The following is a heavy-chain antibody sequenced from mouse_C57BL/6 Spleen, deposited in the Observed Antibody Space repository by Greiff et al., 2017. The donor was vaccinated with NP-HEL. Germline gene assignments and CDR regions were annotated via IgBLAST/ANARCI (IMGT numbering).Heavy chain of an antibody. CDR2: INPNNGGT. V-gene: IGHV1-26*01. J-gene: IGHJ4*01. CDR1: GYTFTDYY. CDR3: ARLGSSGLYYAMDY. D-gene: IGHD3-2*02. Sequence: EVQLQESGPELVKPGASVKISCKASGYTFTDYYMNWVKQSHGKSLEWIGDINPNNGGTSYNQKFKGKATLTVDKSSSTAYMELRSLTSEDSAVYYCARLGSSGLYYAMDYWGQGTSVTVSS.